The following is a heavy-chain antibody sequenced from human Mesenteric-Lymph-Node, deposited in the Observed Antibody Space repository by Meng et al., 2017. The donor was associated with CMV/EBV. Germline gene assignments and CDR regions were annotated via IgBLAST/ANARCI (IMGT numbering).Heavy chain of an antibody. D-gene: IGHD3-9*01. CDR1: GGSVSGYY. Sequence: QLHSWVAGMLSTSETLSVSCAVYGGSVSGYYWNWIRQSPENGLELIGEINHSGSTTYNPSFTSRIIISVDTSTNQISLNMSSVTAADTAVYYCARGSSYDILTGYFDYWGQGALVTVSS. CDR2: INHSGST. V-gene: IGHV4-34*01. CDR3: ARGSSYDILTGYFDY. J-gene: IGHJ4*02.